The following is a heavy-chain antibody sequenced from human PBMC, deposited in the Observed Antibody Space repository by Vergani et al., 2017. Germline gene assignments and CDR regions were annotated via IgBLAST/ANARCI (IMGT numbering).Heavy chain of an antibody. V-gene: IGHV4-61*02. Sequence: QVQLQESGPGLVKPSQTLSLTCTVSGGSISSGSYYWSWIRQPAGKGLEWIGRIYTSGSTNYNPSLKSRVTISVDTSKNQFSLKLSSVTAADTAVYYCARDSLGKPEGFDYWGQGTLVTVSS. D-gene: IGHD1-14*01. CDR1: GGSISSGSYY. CDR2: IYTSGST. J-gene: IGHJ4*02. CDR3: ARDSLGKPEGFDY.